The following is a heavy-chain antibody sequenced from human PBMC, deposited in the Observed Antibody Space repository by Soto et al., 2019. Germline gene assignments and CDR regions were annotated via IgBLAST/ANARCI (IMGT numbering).Heavy chain of an antibody. CDR1: GFTFSSYA. V-gene: IGHV3-30-3*01. Sequence: QVQLVESGGGVVQPGRSLRLSCAASGFTFSSYAMHWVRQAPGKGLEWVAVISYDGISKHYADSVKGRFSISRDDSKNTLYVQMNSLRAEDTAVYYCAKDGYLDTYYFDYWGQGTLVTVSS. J-gene: IGHJ4*02. CDR2: ISYDGISK. CDR3: AKDGYLDTYYFDY. D-gene: IGHD3-9*01.